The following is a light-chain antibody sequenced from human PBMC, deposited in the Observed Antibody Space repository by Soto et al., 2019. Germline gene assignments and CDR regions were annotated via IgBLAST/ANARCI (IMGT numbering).Light chain of an antibody. V-gene: IGKV3-20*01. Sequence: TGLYQCPCPLSLSPSESATLSCRASQSVXSSYLAWYEQNPGQAPRLPXDGASSRATGSPDRFSGSGSGTDFTLPISRLDPEEFAVYYCQLYGFVILTFGGGTMVDIK. CDR2: GAS. CDR3: QLYGFVILT. CDR1: QSVXSSY. J-gene: IGKJ4*02.